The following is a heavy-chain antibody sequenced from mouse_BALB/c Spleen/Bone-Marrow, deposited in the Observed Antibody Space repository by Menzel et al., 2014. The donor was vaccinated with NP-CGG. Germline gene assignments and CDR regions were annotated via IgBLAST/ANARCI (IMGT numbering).Heavy chain of an antibody. CDR2: IDPANGNT. Sequence: EVKVEESGAELVKPGASVKLSCTASGFNIKDTYIHWVKQRPEQGLEWIGRIDPANGNTKYDPKFQGKATITTDTSSNTAYLQLSSLTSEDTAVYYCASYYYGRSSFACWGQGTLVTVSA. J-gene: IGHJ3*01. CDR3: ASYYYGRSSFAC. V-gene: IGHV14-3*02. CDR1: GFNIKDTY. D-gene: IGHD1-1*01.